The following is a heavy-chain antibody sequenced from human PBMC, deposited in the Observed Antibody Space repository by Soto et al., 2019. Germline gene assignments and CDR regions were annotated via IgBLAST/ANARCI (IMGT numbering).Heavy chain of an antibody. V-gene: IGHV3-23*01. D-gene: IGHD2-21*01. Sequence: AGGSLRLSCAASGFTFSSYSMNWVRQAPGKGLEWVSDISGSGGSTYYADSVKGRFTISRDNSKNTLYLQMNSLRAEDTAVYYCAKSLIPRPNFDYWGQGTLVTVSS. CDR1: GFTFSSYS. CDR3: AKSLIPRPNFDY. J-gene: IGHJ4*02. CDR2: ISGSGGST.